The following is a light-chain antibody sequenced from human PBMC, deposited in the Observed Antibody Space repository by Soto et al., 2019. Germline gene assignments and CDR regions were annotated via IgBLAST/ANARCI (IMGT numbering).Light chain of an antibody. V-gene: IGKV3-15*01. CDR2: GAS. J-gene: IGKJ4*01. CDR3: QQNKDWLT. Sequence: EIEMTQSPATLSVSPGERVTLSCRASQSVSSDLAWYQQKPGQAPRLLIYGASTRASGIPDRFSGSGFGTVFTLTISRLQSEDFAVYYCQQNKDWLTFGGGTKVDI. CDR1: QSVSSD.